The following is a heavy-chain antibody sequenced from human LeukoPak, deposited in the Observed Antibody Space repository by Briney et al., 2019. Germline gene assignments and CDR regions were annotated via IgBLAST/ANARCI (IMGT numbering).Heavy chain of an antibody. V-gene: IGHV4-4*07. CDR3: AKSNGYGLVDI. D-gene: IGHD3-10*01. CDR1: GGSITSYF. CDR2: IYTSGST. Sequence: SETLSLTCTVSGGSITSYFWSWIRQPAGKGLEWIGRIYTSGSTNYNPSLKSRVTMSVDTSKNQFSLKLSSVTAADTAVYYCAKSNGYGLVDIWGQGTMVTVSS. J-gene: IGHJ3*02.